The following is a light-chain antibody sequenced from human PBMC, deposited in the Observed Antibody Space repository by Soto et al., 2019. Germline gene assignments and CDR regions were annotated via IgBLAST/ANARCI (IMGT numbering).Light chain of an antibody. CDR3: ETWDSNSWV. CDR2: VKGSGSY. V-gene: IGLV4-60*02. J-gene: IGLJ3*02. Sequence: QAVVTQSSSASASLGSSVKLTCTLSSGHSFYIIAWHQQQPGKAPRFLMKVKGSGSYNKGSGVPDRFSGSSSGADRYLTISNLQFEDEADYYCETWDSNSWVFGGGTKLTVL. CDR1: SGHSFYI.